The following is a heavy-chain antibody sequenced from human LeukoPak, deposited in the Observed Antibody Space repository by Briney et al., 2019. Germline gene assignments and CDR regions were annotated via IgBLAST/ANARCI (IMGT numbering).Heavy chain of an antibody. CDR1: GFTFSSYW. Sequence: GGSLKLSCAACGFTFSSYWMHWVRQAPGKGLVWVSRINSDGSSTSYADSVKGRFTISRDNAKNTLYLQMNSLRADDTAIYYCARAGELRYMDVWGKGTAVTVSS. V-gene: IGHV3-74*01. J-gene: IGHJ6*03. CDR2: INSDGSST. CDR3: ARAGELRYMDV. D-gene: IGHD3-16*01.